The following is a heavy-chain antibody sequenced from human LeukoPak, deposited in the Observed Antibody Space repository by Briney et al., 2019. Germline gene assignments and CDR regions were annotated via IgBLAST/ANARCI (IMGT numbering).Heavy chain of an antibody. CDR2: INWNGGST. D-gene: IGHD2-2*01. Sequence: PGGSLRLSCAASGFTFDDYGMSWVRQAPGKGLEWVSGINWNGGSTGYADSVKGRFTISRDNAKNSLYLQMSSLRAEDTAVYYCARGYCSSTSCYAIDYWGQGTVVTVSS. J-gene: IGHJ4*02. V-gene: IGHV3-20*04. CDR1: GFTFDDYG. CDR3: ARGYCSSTSCYAIDY.